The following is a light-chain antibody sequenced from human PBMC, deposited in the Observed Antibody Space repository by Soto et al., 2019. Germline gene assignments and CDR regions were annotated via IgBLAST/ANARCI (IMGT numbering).Light chain of an antibody. CDR3: QQYDYSRT. CDR2: DVS. Sequence: EIQLTQSPSTLSASVGDSVTMTCRASQNISTSLAWYQHKPGKAPTLLMFDVSNLESGVPSRFSGSGSGTEFTLTISSLHSDDFATYYCQQYDYSRTFGQGTKV. CDR1: QNISTS. V-gene: IGKV1-5*01. J-gene: IGKJ1*01.